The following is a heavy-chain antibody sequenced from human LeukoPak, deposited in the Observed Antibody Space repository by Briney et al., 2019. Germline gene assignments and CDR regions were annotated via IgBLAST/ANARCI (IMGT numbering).Heavy chain of an antibody. CDR2: INHSGST. CDR1: GGSFSGYY. D-gene: IGHD3-22*01. V-gene: IGHV4-34*01. Sequence: SETLSLTCAVYGGSFSGYYWSWIRQPPGKELEWIGKINHSGSTNYNPSLKSRVTISVDTSKNQFSLKLSSVTAADTAVYYCARARGYYYDSSGYSDYWGQGTLVTVSS. CDR3: ARARGYYYDSSGYSDY. J-gene: IGHJ4*02.